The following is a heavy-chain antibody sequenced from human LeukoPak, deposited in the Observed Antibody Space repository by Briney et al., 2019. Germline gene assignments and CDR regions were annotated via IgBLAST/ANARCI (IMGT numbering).Heavy chain of an antibody. CDR1: GYTFTGYY. CDR2: INPNSGGT. V-gene: IGHV1-2*02. Sequence: ASVKVSCKTSGYTFTGYYMHWVRQAPGQGLEWMGWINPNSGGTNYAQKFQGRVTMTRNTSISTAYMELSSLRSEDTAVYYCARGWDMITFGGVIDKQPFDPWGQGTLVTVSS. D-gene: IGHD3-16*02. CDR3: ARGWDMITFGGVIDKQPFDP. J-gene: IGHJ5*02.